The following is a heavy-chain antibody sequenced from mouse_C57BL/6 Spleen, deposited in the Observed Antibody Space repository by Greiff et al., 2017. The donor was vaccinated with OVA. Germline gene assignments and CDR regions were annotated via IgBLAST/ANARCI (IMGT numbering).Heavy chain of an antibody. D-gene: IGHD4-1*01. CDR1: GYTFTDYY. Sequence: VQLQQSGPELVKPGASVKISCKASGYTFTDYYMNWVKQSHGKSLEWIGDINPNNGGTSYNQKFKGKATLTVDKSSSTAYMELRSLTSEDSAVYYCERSWDDYWGQGTTLTVSS. V-gene: IGHV1-26*01. J-gene: IGHJ2*01. CDR2: INPNNGGT. CDR3: ERSWDDY.